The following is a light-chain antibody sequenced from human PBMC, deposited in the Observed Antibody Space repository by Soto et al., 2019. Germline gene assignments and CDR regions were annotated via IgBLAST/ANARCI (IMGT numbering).Light chain of an antibody. CDR1: QSVISTS. J-gene: IGKJ4*01. V-gene: IGKV3-20*01. CDR3: QQYGSSPLT. CDR2: GAS. Sequence: GLTQSPGTLSLSPGERATLSCRTSQSVISTSLAWYQQKPGQAPRLLIYGASNRATGIPDRFSGSGSGTDFTLTINRLEPEDFAMYYCQQYGSSPLTFGGGTKVDIK.